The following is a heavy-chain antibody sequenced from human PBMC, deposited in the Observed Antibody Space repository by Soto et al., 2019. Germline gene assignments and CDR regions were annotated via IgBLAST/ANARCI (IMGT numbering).Heavy chain of an antibody. V-gene: IGHV5-51*01. D-gene: IGHD2-2*02. Sequence: PGESLKISCKGSGYSFTSYWIGWVRQMPGKGLEWMGIIYPGDSDTRYSPSFQGQVTISADKSISTAYLQWSSLKASDTAMYYCARLRYCSSTSCYKALDYWGQGTLVTVYS. CDR2: IYPGDSDT. CDR1: GYSFTSYW. CDR3: ARLRYCSSTSCYKALDY. J-gene: IGHJ4*02.